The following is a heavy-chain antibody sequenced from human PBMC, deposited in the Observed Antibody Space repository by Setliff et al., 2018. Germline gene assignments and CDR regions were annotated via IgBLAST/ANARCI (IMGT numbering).Heavy chain of an antibody. CDR2: IYTGGST. J-gene: IGHJ3*02. V-gene: IGHV3-53*01. CDR1: GFTFSSYA. CDR3: ARGPHSGSFRVDGFDI. D-gene: IGHD1-26*01. Sequence: HPGGSLRLSCAASGFTFSSYAMSWVRQAPGRGLEWVSVIYTGGSTYYADSVKGRFTISRDNSKNTLYLQMNSLRAEDSAVYYCARGPHSGSFRVDGFDIWGQGTMVTVSS.